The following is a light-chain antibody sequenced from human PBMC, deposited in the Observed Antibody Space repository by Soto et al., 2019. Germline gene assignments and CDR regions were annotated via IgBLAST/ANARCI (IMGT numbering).Light chain of an antibody. V-gene: IGKV1-39*01. CDR2: AAY. CDR1: QNIDNF. Sequence: DIQMTQSPSSLSASVGDTVTLTCRAHQNIDNFLHWYQQKPGEAPRLLIYAAYKLNTGVPSRFSGTGSGTHFTLTISGLQPEDFATYSRQQCYSTPPRLTFGGGTKVEIK. CDR3: QQCYSTPPRLT. J-gene: IGKJ4*01.